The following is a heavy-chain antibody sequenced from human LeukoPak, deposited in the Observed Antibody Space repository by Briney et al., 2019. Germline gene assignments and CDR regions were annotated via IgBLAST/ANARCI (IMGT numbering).Heavy chain of an antibody. V-gene: IGHV3-7*01. D-gene: IGHD2-2*01. Sequence: GGSLRLSCAASGFTFSSYWMTWVRQAPGKGLEWVANINQDGSEKYYVDSVKGRFTISRDDAKNSLYLQMNSLRAEDTAVYYCARNLPAADYWGQGTLVTVSS. J-gene: IGHJ4*02. CDR1: GFTFSSYW. CDR3: ARNLPAADY. CDR2: INQDGSEK.